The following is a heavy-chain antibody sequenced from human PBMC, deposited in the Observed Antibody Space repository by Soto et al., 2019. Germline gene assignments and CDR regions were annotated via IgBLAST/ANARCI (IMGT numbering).Heavy chain of an antibody. CDR2: MTPKSETP. D-gene: IGHD3-3*01. Sequence: QVHLVQSGAEVKKPGASVKVSCTASGYDFNIYDIHWVRQSTGQGLEWMGWMTPKSETPGYAPKFQGRFTRTRDTSRRAVYMELSSLESEDTAVYFCPRGGHGFWSGETYYYAMDVWGQGTTVTVSS. CDR3: PRGGHGFWSGETYYYAMDV. CDR1: GYDFNIYD. J-gene: IGHJ6*02. V-gene: IGHV1-8*01.